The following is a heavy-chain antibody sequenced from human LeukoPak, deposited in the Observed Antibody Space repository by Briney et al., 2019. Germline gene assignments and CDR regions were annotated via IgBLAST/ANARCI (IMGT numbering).Heavy chain of an antibody. Sequence: PGGSLRLSCAASGFTFSSYSMNWVRQAPGKGLEWVSSVSSSSSYIYYADSVKGRFTISRDNAKNSLYLQMNSLRAEDTAVYYCARDRGNRGMDVWGKGTTVTVSS. CDR1: GFTFSSYS. D-gene: IGHD1/OR15-1a*01. V-gene: IGHV3-21*01. CDR2: VSSSSSYI. J-gene: IGHJ6*03. CDR3: ARDRGNRGMDV.